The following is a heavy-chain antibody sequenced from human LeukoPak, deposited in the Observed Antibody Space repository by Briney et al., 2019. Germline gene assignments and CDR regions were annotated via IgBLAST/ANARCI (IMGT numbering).Heavy chain of an antibody. CDR2: ISGTGGST. CDR1: GFTFSSYA. D-gene: IGHD3-22*01. Sequence: GGPLRLSCAASGFTFSSYAMSWVRQAPGKGLEWVSTISGTGGSTYYADSMKGRFTISRDNSKNTLYLQRSSLRVEDTALYYCAKGLDSSGYYGFDYWGQGTLVTVSS. J-gene: IGHJ4*02. CDR3: AKGLDSSGYYGFDY. V-gene: IGHV3-23*01.